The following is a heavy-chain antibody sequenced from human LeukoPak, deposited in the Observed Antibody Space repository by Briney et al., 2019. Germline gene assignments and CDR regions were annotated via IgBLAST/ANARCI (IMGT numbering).Heavy chain of an antibody. CDR2: ISSSSSYI. D-gene: IGHD6-19*01. J-gene: IGHJ4*02. CDR3: ARDESSGWRQLDY. CDR1: GFTFSSYS. Sequence: PGGSLRLSCAASGFTFSSYSMNWVRQAPGKGLEWVSSISSSSSYIYYADSVKGRFTISRDNAKNSLYLQMNSLRAEDTAVYYCARDESSGWRQLDYWGQGTLVTVSS. V-gene: IGHV3-21*01.